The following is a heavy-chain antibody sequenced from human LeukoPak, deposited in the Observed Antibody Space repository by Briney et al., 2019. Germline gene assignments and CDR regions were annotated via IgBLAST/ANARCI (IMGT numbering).Heavy chain of an antibody. Sequence: GGSLRLSCAASGFTFSSYSMNWVRQAPGKGLEWVSSISSSSSYIYYADSVKGRFAISRDNAKNSLYLQMNSLRAEDTAVYYCARDADEYYFDYWGQGTLVTVSS. J-gene: IGHJ4*02. V-gene: IGHV3-21*01. CDR2: ISSSSSYI. CDR1: GFTFSSYS. CDR3: ARDADEYYFDY.